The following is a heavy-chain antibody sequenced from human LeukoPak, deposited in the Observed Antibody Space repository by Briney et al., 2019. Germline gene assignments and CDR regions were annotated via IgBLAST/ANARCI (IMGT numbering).Heavy chain of an antibody. CDR2: IYPGDSDT. J-gene: IGHJ6*02. D-gene: IGHD1-1*01. CDR1: GYSFTSYW. Sequence: GESLKISCKGSGYSFTSYWIGWVRQMPGKGLEWMGFIYPGDSDTRYSPSFQGQVTISADKSNSTAYLQWSSLKASDTAMYYCARQNWNDDYYYYGMDVWGQGTTVTVFS. CDR3: ARQNWNDDYYYYGMDV. V-gene: IGHV5-51*01.